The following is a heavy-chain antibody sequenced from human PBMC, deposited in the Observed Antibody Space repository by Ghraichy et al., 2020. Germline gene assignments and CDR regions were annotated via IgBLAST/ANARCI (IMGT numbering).Heavy chain of an antibody. D-gene: IGHD2-2*01. Sequence: GESLNISCAASGFTFSSYSMNWVRQAPGKGLEWGSYISSSSSTIYYADSVKGRFTISRDNAKNSLYLQMNSLRDEDTAVYYCARDRYCSSTSCSYGMDVWGQGTTVTVSS. CDR1: GFTFSSYS. V-gene: IGHV3-48*02. J-gene: IGHJ6*02. CDR2: ISSSSSTI. CDR3: ARDRYCSSTSCSYGMDV.